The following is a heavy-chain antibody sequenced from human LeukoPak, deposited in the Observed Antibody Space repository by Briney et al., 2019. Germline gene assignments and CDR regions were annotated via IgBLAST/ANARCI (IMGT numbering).Heavy chain of an antibody. CDR2: ISGYNGNT. J-gene: IGHJ5*02. Sequence: ASVKVSCKASGYTFNSYGISWVRQAPGQGLEWMGWISGYNGNTKYAQKLQGRVTMTTDTSTSTAYMELRSLRSDDTAVYYCAREEATTYYYDSSGPNWFDPWGQGTLVTVSS. CDR3: AREEATTYYYDSSGPNWFDP. V-gene: IGHV1-18*01. CDR1: GYTFNSYG. D-gene: IGHD3-22*01.